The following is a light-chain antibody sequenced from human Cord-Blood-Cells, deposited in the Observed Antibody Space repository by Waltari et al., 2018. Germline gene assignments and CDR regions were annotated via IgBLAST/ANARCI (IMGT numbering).Light chain of an antibody. Sequence: QSALTQPASVSGSPGQSIPIPCTGTSSDVGSYNPVSWYQQHPGKAPKLMIYEVSKRPSGVSNRFSGSKSGNTASLTISGLQAEDEADYYCCSYAGSSTWVFGGGTKLTVL. V-gene: IGLV2-23*02. CDR1: SSDVGSYNP. CDR2: EVS. CDR3: CSYAGSSTWV. J-gene: IGLJ3*02.